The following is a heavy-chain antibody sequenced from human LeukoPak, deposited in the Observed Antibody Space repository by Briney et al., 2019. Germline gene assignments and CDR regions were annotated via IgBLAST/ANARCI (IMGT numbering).Heavy chain of an antibody. J-gene: IGHJ4*02. V-gene: IGHV4-38-2*01. CDR2: IYHSGNT. CDR3: AGQGNGHRRVDY. D-gene: IGHD5-24*01. CDR1: DYSISSGYY. Sequence: SETLSLTCAVSDYSISSGYYWGWIRQPPGKGLEWIGSIYHSGNTYYNPSLKSRFTISIDTSKNQFFLKVNSVTAADTATYYCAGQGNGHRRVDYWGQGSLVTVSS.